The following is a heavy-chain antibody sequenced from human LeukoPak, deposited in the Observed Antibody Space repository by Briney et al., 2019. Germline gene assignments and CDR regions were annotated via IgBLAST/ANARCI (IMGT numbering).Heavy chain of an antibody. J-gene: IGHJ4*02. CDR3: ARVLRYDDSSGYYAY. D-gene: IGHD3-22*01. CDR2: INPNSGGT. CDR1: GYTFTGYY. V-gene: IGHV1-2*02. Sequence: ASVKVSCQASGYTFTGYYMHWVRQAPGQGLEWMGWINPNSGGTNYAQTLQGRVTMTRDTSISIVYMELSGLRTDDTAVYYCARVLRYDDSSGYYAYWGQGTLVTVSS.